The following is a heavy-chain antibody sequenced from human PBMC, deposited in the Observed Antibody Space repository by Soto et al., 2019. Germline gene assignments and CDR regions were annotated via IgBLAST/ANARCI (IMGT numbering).Heavy chain of an antibody. J-gene: IGHJ4*02. D-gene: IGHD6-13*01. CDR2: ISGSGGST. CDR1: GFTFSSYA. V-gene: IGHV3-23*01. CDR3: AKGLAGAAATHHSFFDY. Sequence: GGSLRLSCAASGFTFSSYAMSWVRQAPGKGLEWVSAISGSGGSTYYADSVKGRFTISRDNSKNTLYLQMNSLRAEDTAVYYCAKGLAGAAATHHSFFDYWGQGTLVTVSS.